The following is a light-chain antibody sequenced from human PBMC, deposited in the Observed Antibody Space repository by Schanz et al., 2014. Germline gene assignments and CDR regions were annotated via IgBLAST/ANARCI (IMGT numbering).Light chain of an antibody. V-gene: IGLV2-8*01. CDR3: SSYTSRSTP. CDR1: NSDVGGYNY. Sequence: QSALTQPPSASGSPGQSVTISCTGTNSDVGGYNYVSWYQQHPGKAPKLMIYEVSKRPSGVPDRFSGSKSGNTASLTISGLQADDEADYYCSSYTSRSTPFGGGTKLTVL. J-gene: IGLJ2*01. CDR2: EVS.